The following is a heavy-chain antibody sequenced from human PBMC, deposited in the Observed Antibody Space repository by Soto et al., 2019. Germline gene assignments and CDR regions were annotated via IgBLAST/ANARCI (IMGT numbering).Heavy chain of an antibody. J-gene: IGHJ4*02. CDR3: SRMFNVWSGYYFSY. CDR1: GFSLSTSGVA. V-gene: IGHV2-5*02. D-gene: IGHD3-3*01. CDR2: IFWDDDK. Sequence: SGPTLVNPTQTLTLTCTFSGFSLSTSGVAVGWIRQAPRKAPEWLEFIFWDDDKRYSPSLENRLTITKDTSKNQVVLTMTNMDPVDKATYFYSRMFNVWSGYYFSYWGRGTLVTVSS.